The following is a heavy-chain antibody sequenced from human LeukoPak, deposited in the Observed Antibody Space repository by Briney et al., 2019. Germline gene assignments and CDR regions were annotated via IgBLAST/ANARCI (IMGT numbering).Heavy chain of an antibody. D-gene: IGHD2-15*01. V-gene: IGHV3-23*01. Sequence: GGSLRLSCAASGFTFNSYAMYWVRQAPGKGLEWISGIFGSGGSPHYADSVKGRFTISRDNFQNTVYLQLGSLRVEDTAVYYCGKTTVGYSSGRYPGWPVDYWGQGALVTVSS. CDR1: GFTFNSYA. CDR3: GKTTVGYSSGRYPGWPVDY. J-gene: IGHJ4*02. CDR2: IFGSGGSP.